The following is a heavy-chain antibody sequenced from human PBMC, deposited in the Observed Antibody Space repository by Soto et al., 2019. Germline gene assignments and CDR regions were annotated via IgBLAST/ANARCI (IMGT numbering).Heavy chain of an antibody. V-gene: IGHV3-30*18. CDR3: AKDHVQLERRSPPDY. Sequence: GGSLRLSCAASGFTFSSYGMHWVRQAPGKGLEWVAVISYDGSNKYYADSVKGRFTISRDNSKNTLYLQMNSLRAEDTAVYYCAKDHVQLERRSPPDYWGQGTLVTVSS. CDR2: ISYDGSNK. J-gene: IGHJ4*02. CDR1: GFTFSSYG. D-gene: IGHD1-1*01.